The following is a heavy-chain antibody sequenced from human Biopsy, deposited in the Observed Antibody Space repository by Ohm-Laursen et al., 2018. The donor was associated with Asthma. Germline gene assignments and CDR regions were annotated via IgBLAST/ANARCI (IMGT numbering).Heavy chain of an antibody. V-gene: IGHV3-30-3*01. J-gene: IGHJ6*02. Sequence: SLRLSCAAFGFTFSDYAVHWVRQAPGKGLAWVATISYDGSNQYYADSVKGRFTISRDNSKNTLFLQMGGLRAEDAAVYYCARGRLVWGDYYDVDVWGHGTTVTVSS. CDR3: ARGRLVWGDYYDVDV. CDR2: ISYDGSNQ. CDR1: GFTFSDYA. D-gene: IGHD3-10*01.